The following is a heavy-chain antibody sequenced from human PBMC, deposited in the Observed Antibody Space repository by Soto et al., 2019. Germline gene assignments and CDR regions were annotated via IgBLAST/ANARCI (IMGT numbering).Heavy chain of an antibody. V-gene: IGHV3-30-3*01. CDR1: GFTFSSYT. J-gene: IGHJ4*02. Sequence: QVHLVESGGGVVQPGRSLRLSCAASGFTFSSYTMHWVRQAPGRGLEWLAVISQDGGIQHYADSVKGRFTISRDNSESTLYLQMNGLSSEDTAVYYCVTSELSFAYWGQGSLVTVSS. D-gene: IGHD1-26*01. CDR2: ISQDGGIQ. CDR3: VTSELSFAY.